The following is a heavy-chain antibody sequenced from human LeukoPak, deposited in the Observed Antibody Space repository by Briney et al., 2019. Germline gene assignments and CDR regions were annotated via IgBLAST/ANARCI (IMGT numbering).Heavy chain of an antibody. V-gene: IGHV3-23*01. J-gene: IGHJ4*02. CDR2: ISASGGHT. CDR1: GFTFGTYG. D-gene: IGHD2/OR15-2a*01. Sequence: GGSLRLSCAASGFTFGTYGLARVRQAPGKGLEWVSAISASGGHTYYADSVKGRFSISRDNFKNTLYLQMNSLRGEDTALYYCAKEMGNSQPFDYWGQGTLVTVSS. CDR3: AKEMGNSQPFDY.